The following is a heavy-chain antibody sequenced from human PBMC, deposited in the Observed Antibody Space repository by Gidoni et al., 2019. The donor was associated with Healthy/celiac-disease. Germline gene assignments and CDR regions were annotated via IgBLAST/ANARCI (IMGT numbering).Heavy chain of an antibody. Sequence: EVQLLESGGGLVQPVGSLRLSFAASGFTFRSYAMSWVRQAPGKGLEWVSAISGSGGSTYYADSVKGRFTISRDNSKNTLYLQMNSLRAEDTAVYYCASGGRELVYYGMDVWGQGTTVTVSS. V-gene: IGHV3-23*01. CDR3: ASGGRELVYYGMDV. D-gene: IGHD1-26*01. J-gene: IGHJ6*02. CDR1: GFTFRSYA. CDR2: ISGSGGST.